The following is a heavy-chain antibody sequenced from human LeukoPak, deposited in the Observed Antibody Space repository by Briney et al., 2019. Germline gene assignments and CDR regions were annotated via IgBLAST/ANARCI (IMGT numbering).Heavy chain of an antibody. J-gene: IGHJ4*02. V-gene: IGHV3-64*01. CDR3: ARRYNWNDRELVL. Sequence: GGSLRLSCAASGFTFSSYAMHWVRQAPGKGLEYVSAISSNGGSTYYANSVKGRFTISRDNSKNTLYLQMGSLRAEDMAVYYCARRYNWNDRELVLWGQGTLVTVSS. D-gene: IGHD1-1*01. CDR1: GFTFSSYA. CDR2: ISSNGGST.